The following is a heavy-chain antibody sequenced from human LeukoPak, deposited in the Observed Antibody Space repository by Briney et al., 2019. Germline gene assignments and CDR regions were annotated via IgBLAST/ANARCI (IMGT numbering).Heavy chain of an antibody. V-gene: IGHV3-7*03. CDR3: ARYYYGPGTRYAIY. D-gene: IGHD3-10*01. Sequence: GGSLRLSCAASGFTFSSYWMTWFRQAPGKGLEWLANIKPDETEKYYVDSVKGRFTISRDNAKDSLYLQMSSLRAEDTAVYYCARYYYGPGTRYAIYWGQGTLVTVSS. CDR1: GFTFSSYW. J-gene: IGHJ4*02. CDR2: IKPDETEK.